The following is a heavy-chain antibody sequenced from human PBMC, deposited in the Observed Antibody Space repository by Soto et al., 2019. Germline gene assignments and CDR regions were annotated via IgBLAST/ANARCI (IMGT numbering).Heavy chain of an antibody. D-gene: IGHD3-10*01. V-gene: IGHV4-39*01. Sequence: SETLSLTCTVSGGSFSSSSYYWGWIRQPPGKGLEWIGSIYYTGSTYYNPSLKSRVTISVDTSKFQFSLQLSSVTASDTAVYYCAEGRRWLEFWDYWGQGTLVTVSS. CDR3: AEGRRWLEFWDY. CDR1: GGSFSSSSYY. CDR2: IYYTGST. J-gene: IGHJ4*02.